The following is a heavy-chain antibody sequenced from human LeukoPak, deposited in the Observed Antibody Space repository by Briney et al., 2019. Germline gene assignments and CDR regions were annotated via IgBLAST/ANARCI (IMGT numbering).Heavy chain of an antibody. CDR2: INHSGST. V-gene: IGHV4-34*01. CDR3: ARRKGFGEGYFDS. Sequence: PSETLSLTCAVYGGSFSGYYWSWIRQPPGKGLEWIGEINHSGSTNYNPSLKSRVTISVDTSKNQFSLKLTSVTAADTAVYYCARRKGFGEGYFDSWGQGTLVTVSS. J-gene: IGHJ4*02. CDR1: GGSFSGYY. D-gene: IGHD3-10*01.